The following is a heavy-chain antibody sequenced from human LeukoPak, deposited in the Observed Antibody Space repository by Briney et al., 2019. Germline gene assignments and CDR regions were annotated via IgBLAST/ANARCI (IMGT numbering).Heavy chain of an antibody. D-gene: IGHD6-19*01. CDR1: DGSIISISSY. Sequence: SETLSLTCTVSDGSIISISSYWGWNRQPPGKDRKWIGSIYYDGSTFYNPSLKSRITMSVDTSKNQFSLNLSSVTAADTVFFQAEGGIRDRAVAQYFDYWGQGTLVTVSS. V-gene: IGHV4-39*01. CDR2: IYYDGST. J-gene: IGHJ4*02. CDR3: EGGIRDRAVAQYFDY.